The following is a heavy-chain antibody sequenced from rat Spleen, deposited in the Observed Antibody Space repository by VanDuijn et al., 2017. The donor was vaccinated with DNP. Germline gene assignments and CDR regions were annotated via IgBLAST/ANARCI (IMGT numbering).Heavy chain of an antibody. Sequence: EVQLVETGGGLVQPGRSLKLSCVVSGFTFSRHWMFWIRQAPGKGLEWVASINTDGGSTYYPDSVKGRFTISRDNAENIVYLRMNSLRSEDTATYYCATLNYGGYAPGWGQGVMVTVSS. CDR2: INTDGGST. V-gene: IGHV5-58*01. J-gene: IGHJ2*01. CDR1: GFTFSRHW. CDR3: ATLNYGGYAPG. D-gene: IGHD1-11*01.